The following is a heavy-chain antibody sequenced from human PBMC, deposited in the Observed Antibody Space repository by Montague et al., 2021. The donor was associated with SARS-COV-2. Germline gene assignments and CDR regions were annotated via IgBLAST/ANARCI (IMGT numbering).Heavy chain of an antibody. Sequence: SETLSLTCAISGGSFSNYYWSWIRQPPGKGLEWIGEVNQSGTTIYNPSVKSGVTISEDTSKKQFYLRLNPVTAADTAVYYCARGRRPLVVPGAGPAGRAFAIWGQGTMVPVSS. CDR2: VNQSGTT. CDR1: GGSFSNYY. CDR3: ARGRRPLVVPGAGPAGRAFAI. D-gene: IGHD2-2*01. J-gene: IGHJ3*02. V-gene: IGHV4-34*01.